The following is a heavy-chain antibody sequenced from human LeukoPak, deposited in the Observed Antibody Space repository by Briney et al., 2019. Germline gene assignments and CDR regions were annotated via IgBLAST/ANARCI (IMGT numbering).Heavy chain of an antibody. V-gene: IGHV4-39*01. CDR1: GGSNSSSSYY. CDR3: ARRRGIAVDY. D-gene: IGHD6-13*01. J-gene: IGHJ4*02. Sequence: PSETLSLTCTVSGGSNSSSSYYWGWIRQPPGRGLEWIGSIYYSGSTYYNPSLKSRVTISVDTSKNQFSLKLSSVTAADTAVYYCARRRGIAVDYWGQGTLVTVSS. CDR2: IYYSGST.